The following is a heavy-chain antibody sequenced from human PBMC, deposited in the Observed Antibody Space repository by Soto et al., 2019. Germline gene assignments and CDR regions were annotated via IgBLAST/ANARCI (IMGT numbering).Heavy chain of an antibody. CDR2: IYPGDSDT. CDR1: GYSFTSYW. Sequence: GESLKISCKGSGYSFTSYWIGWVRQMPGKGLEWMGIIYPGDSDTRYSPSFQGQVTISADKSISTAYLQWSSLKASDTAMYYCARGAREYCSGGSCFTTWSDYYYVMDFSAQRTTVIVSA. V-gene: IGHV5-51*01. J-gene: IGHJ6*01. D-gene: IGHD2-15*01. CDR3: ARGAREYCSGGSCFTTWSDYYYVMDF.